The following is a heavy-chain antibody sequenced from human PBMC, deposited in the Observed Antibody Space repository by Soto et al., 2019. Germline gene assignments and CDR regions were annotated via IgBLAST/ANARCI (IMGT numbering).Heavy chain of an antibody. D-gene: IGHD3-10*01. V-gene: IGHV4-59*01. Sequence: PSETLSLTCTVSNGSFTNFYWSWIRQPPGKGLEWIGYIYYNGNTNYNPSLKSRVTMSVDTSKNQFSLNLTSVTAADTAVYYCATALRGDYWGQGILVTVSS. CDR1: NGSFTNFY. CDR3: ATALRGDY. J-gene: IGHJ4*02. CDR2: IYYNGNT.